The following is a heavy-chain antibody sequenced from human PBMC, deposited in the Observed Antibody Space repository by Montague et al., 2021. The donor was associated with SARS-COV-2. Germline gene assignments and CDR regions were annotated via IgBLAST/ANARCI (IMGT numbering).Heavy chain of an antibody. CDR2: IHNSGST. V-gene: IGHV4-4*07. CDR1: GGSISSYY. D-gene: IGHD6-13*01. J-gene: IGHJ3*02. CDR3: ARGSFGMAALDI. Sequence: SETLSLTCTVSGGSISSYYWSWIRQPAGKGLEWIGLIHNSGSTNYNPSLKSRVTMSLDTSKNQFSLKLRSVTAADTAVYYCARGSFGMAALDIWGQGTMVTVSS.